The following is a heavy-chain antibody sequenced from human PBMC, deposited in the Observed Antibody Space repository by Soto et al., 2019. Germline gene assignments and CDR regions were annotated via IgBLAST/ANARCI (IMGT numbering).Heavy chain of an antibody. CDR3: ARDIVVVVAATDDAFDI. J-gene: IGHJ3*02. CDR2: ISSSSSYI. V-gene: IGHV3-21*01. Sequence: EVQLVESGGGLVKPGGSLRLSCAASAFTFSSYSMNWVRQAPGKGLEWVSSISSSSSYIYYADSVKGRFTISRDNAKNSLYLQMNSLRAEDTAVYYCARDIVVVVAATDDAFDIWGQGTMVTVSS. CDR1: AFTFSSYS. D-gene: IGHD2-15*01.